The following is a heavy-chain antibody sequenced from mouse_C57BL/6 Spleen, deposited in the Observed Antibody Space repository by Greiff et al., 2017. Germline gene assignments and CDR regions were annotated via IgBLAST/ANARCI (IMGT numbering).Heavy chain of an antibody. V-gene: IGHV1-64*01. Sequence: QVQLQQPGAELVKPGASVKLSCKASGYTFTSYWMHWVKQRPGQGLEWIGMIHPNSGSTNYNEKFKSKATLTVDKSSSTAYMQLSSLTSEDSAVYYCARYGSSQYYFDYWGQGTTLTVSS. CDR1: GYTFTSYW. J-gene: IGHJ2*01. CDR2: IHPNSGST. D-gene: IGHD1-1*01. CDR3: ARYGSSQYYFDY.